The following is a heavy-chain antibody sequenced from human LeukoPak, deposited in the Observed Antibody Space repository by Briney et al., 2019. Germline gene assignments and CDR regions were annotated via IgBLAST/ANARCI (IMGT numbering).Heavy chain of an antibody. J-gene: IGHJ3*02. CDR1: GFTFSSYW. Sequence: PGGSLRLSCAASGFTFSSYWMHWVRQAPGKGLVWVSRINSDGSSTSYADSVKGRFTISRDNAKNTLYLQMNSLRAEDTAVYYCARVSGHQPLGRVVVAFDIWGQGTMVTVSS. CDR3: ARVSGHQPLGRVVVAFDI. CDR2: INSDGSST. D-gene: IGHD2-15*01. V-gene: IGHV3-74*01.